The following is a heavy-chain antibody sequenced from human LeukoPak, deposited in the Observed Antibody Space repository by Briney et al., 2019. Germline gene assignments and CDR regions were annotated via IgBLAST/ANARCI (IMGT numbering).Heavy chain of an antibody. CDR2: TNYSGST. V-gene: IGHV4-39*01. CDR1: GVSVSSTTYY. Sequence: KPSETLSLTCTVSGVSVSSTTYYWSWIRQPPGKGLEWIASTNYSGSTYYNPSLKSRVTISVDTSENQFSLKLSSVTAADTAVYYCARYVVYGSGKYYFDYWGQGTLVTVSS. D-gene: IGHD3-10*01. J-gene: IGHJ4*02. CDR3: ARYVVYGSGKYYFDY.